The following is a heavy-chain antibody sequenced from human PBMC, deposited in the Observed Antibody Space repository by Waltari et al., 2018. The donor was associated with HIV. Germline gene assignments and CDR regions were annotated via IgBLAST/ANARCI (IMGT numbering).Heavy chain of an antibody. V-gene: IGHV4-38-2*02. CDR3: ARARQDWFDP. D-gene: IGHD6-25*01. Sequence: QVQLQESGPGLVKPSETLSLTCTVSGYSISSGSYWGWIRQPPGKGLEWIGRIYHSGSTYYNPSLKSRVTISVDTSKNQFSLKLSSVTAADTAVYYCARARQDWFDPWGQGTLVTVSS. CDR2: IYHSGST. CDR1: GYSISSGSY. J-gene: IGHJ5*02.